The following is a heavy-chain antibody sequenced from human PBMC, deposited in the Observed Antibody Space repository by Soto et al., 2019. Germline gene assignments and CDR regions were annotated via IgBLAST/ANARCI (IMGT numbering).Heavy chain of an antibody. J-gene: IGHJ4*02. V-gene: IGHV3-30-3*01. CDR2: ISCDETNE. D-gene: IGHD6-13*01. Sequence: PGGSLRLSCAASGFTFSRYSMHWVRQAPGKGLEWVAAISCDETNESYADSVKGRFTISRDTSKNTLFLQMNSLRAEDTAVYYCAKEEFEAGTGPFDYWGQGTLVTVSS. CDR3: AKEEFEAGTGPFDY. CDR1: GFTFSRYS.